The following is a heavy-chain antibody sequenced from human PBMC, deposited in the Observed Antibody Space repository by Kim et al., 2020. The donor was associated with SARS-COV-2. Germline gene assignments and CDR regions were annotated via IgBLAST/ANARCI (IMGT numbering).Heavy chain of an antibody. J-gene: IGHJ4*02. D-gene: IGHD3-9*01. V-gene: IGHV3-23*01. CDR3: AKDLHPLRYFDWLYLGPYFDY. CDR1: GFTFSSYA. CDR2: ISGSGGST. Sequence: GGSLRLSCAASGFTFSSYAMSWVRQAPGKGLEWVSAISGSGGSTYYADSVKGRFTISRDNSKNTLYLQMNSLRAEDTAVYYCAKDLHPLRYFDWLYLGPYFDYWGQGTLVTVSS.